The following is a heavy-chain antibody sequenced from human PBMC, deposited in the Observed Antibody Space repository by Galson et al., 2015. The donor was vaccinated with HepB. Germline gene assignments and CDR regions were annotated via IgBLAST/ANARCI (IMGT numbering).Heavy chain of an antibody. Sequence: SLRLSCAGSGFTFSDYGMTWFRQAPGKGLDWVSHIRSKAYGGTTEYAASVKDRFRISRDDYKSIAYLEIGSLRTEDTALYYCARGFGIAWIFDYWGQGAPVTVSS. CDR2: IRSKAYGGTT. D-gene: IGHD2-21*01. V-gene: IGHV3-49*03. J-gene: IGHJ4*02. CDR3: ARGFGIAWIFDY. CDR1: GFTFSDYG.